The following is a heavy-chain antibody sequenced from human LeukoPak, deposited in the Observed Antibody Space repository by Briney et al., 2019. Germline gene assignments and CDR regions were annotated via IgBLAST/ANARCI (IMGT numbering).Heavy chain of an antibody. J-gene: IGHJ3*01. D-gene: IGHD2-8*02. Sequence: VTVSLMCSVYTFHENHRHEVRQARGQEGAGVGWIKPKSGATDSAQQFQGRLTMTRHTSIGTASMDLSGLRLDDPGIYYCARAGDESTGHYDSLHFWGQGTMVTVSS. CDR2: IKPKSGAT. CDR3: ARAGDESTGHYDSLHF. V-gene: IGHV1-2*02. CDR1: VYTFHENH.